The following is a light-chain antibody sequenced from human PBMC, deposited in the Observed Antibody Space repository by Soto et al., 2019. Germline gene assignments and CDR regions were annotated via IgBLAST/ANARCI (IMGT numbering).Light chain of an antibody. CDR2: EVS. Sequence: QSVLTQPPSVSGSPGQSVTISCTGTSSDVGSYNRVSWYQQPPGTAPKLMIYEVSNQPSGVPDRFSGSKSGNTASLTISGLQAEDEADYYCSSYTSSNTLVLGGGTKVTVL. CDR1: SSDVGSYNR. J-gene: IGLJ2*01. CDR3: SSYTSSNTLV. V-gene: IGLV2-18*02.